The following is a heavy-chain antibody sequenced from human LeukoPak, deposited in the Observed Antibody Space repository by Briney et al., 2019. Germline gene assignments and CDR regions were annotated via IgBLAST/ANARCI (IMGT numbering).Heavy chain of an antibody. CDR3: AREGYRVVRGVKDYYYYYYMDV. CDR2: INAGNGNT. V-gene: IGHV1-3*03. CDR1: GYTFTSYA. D-gene: IGHD3-10*01. Sequence: ASVKVSCKASGYTFTSYAMHWVRQAPGQRLEWMGWINAGNGNTKYSQEFQGRVTITRDTSASTAYMELSSLRSEDMAVYYCAREGYRVVRGVKDYYYYYYMDVWGKGTTVTVSS. J-gene: IGHJ6*03.